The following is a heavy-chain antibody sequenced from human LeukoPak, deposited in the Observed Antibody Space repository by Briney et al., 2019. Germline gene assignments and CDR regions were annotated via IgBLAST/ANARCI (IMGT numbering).Heavy chain of an antibody. CDR2: ITASDTTK. D-gene: IGHD3-22*01. CDR3: ARAIAPPRYYYDSRGLKDY. V-gene: IGHV3-48*01. Sequence: GGSLRLSCAASGFVFSTYAMHWVRQAPGKGPEWVAYITASDTTKYYADSVKGRFTISRDNAKKSLFLQMDSLRAEDTAVYYCARAIAPPRYYYDSRGLKDYWGQGTLVTVSS. CDR1: GFVFSTYA. J-gene: IGHJ4*02.